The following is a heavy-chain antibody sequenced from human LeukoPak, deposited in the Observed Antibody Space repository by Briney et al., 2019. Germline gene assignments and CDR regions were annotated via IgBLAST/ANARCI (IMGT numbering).Heavy chain of an antibody. Sequence: GASVKVSCKSSGYTFSTYGFSWVRQAPGHGLEWMGWISANTGKTDYARKFQGRVTMTTDTSTSTAYMELRSLRPDDTAVYYCAKVAGDRMDYWGAGALLTVSS. CDR3: AKVAGDRMDY. J-gene: IGHJ4*01. D-gene: IGHD6-13*01. V-gene: IGHV1-18*01. CDR2: ISANTGKT. CDR1: GYTFSTYG.